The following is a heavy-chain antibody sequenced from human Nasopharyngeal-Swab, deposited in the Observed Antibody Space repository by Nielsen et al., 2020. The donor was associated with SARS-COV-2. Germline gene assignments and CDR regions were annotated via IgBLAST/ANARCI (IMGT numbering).Heavy chain of an antibody. J-gene: IGHJ6*03. CDR2: IKSKKDGGTT. Sequence: GSMRIYCAAFDFTFTNDWMNWVRQAPGKGLEWVASIKSKKDGGTTDYAAPVKGRLSISRDDSKKTLYLQMDSLGTEDTAVYFCTTDTPIGPYYIDLWGKGTTVTVSS. CDR1: DFTFTNDW. CDR3: TTDTPIGPYYIDL. V-gene: IGHV3-15*07.